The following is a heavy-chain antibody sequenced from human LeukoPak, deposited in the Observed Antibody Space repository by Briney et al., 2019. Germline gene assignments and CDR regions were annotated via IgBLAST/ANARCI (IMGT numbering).Heavy chain of an antibody. CDR2: INHSGST. CDR1: GGSFSGYY. V-gene: IGHV4-34*01. J-gene: IGHJ4*02. CDR3: ARVGADGSGFLFDY. D-gene: IGHD3-10*01. Sequence: SETLSLTCAVYGGSFSGYYWSWIRQPPGKGLEWIGEINHSGSTNYNPSLRSRVTISEDTSKNQFSLKLSSVTAADTAVYYCARVGADGSGFLFDYWGQGTLVTVSS.